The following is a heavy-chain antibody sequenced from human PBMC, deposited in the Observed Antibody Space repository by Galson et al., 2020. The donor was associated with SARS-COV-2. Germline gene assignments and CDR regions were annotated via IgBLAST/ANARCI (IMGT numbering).Heavy chain of an antibody. V-gene: IGHV1-69*02. CDR2: IIPILGIA. D-gene: IGHD3-22*01. J-gene: IGHJ4*02. CDR1: GGTFSSYT. Sequence: SVKVSCKASGGTFSSYTISWVRQAPGQGLEWMGRIIPILGIAHYAQKFQGRVTITADKSTSTAYMELSSLRSEDTAVYYCARTSITMIVEIFSLDYWGQGTLVTVSS. CDR3: ARTSITMIVEIFSLDY.